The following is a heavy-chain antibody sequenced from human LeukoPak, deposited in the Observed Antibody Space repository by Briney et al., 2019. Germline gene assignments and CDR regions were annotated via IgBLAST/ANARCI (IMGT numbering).Heavy chain of an antibody. D-gene: IGHD3-3*01. CDR1: GFTFNSYW. Sequence: PGGSLRLSCAASGFTFNSYWMSWVRQAPGQGLEWLANIKEDGREKYYADSGKGRFTISRDSAKTTMYLQMHSLRAADTAVYYCARDLRNPVLRLLELLDYWGQGTLVTVSS. V-gene: IGHV3-7*01. J-gene: IGHJ4*02. CDR2: IKEDGREK. CDR3: ARDLRNPVLRLLELLDY.